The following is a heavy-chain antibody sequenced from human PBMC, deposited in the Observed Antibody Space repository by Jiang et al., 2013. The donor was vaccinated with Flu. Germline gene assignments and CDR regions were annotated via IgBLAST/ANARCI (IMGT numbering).Heavy chain of an antibody. Sequence: APGQGLEWMGWISAYNGNTNYAQKLQGRVTMTTDTSTSTAYMELRSLRSDDTAVYYCARLGSSGGRQNDYWGQGTLVTVSS. J-gene: IGHJ4*02. D-gene: IGHD6-19*01. CDR3: ARLGSSGGRQNDY. V-gene: IGHV1-18*01. CDR2: ISAYNGNT.